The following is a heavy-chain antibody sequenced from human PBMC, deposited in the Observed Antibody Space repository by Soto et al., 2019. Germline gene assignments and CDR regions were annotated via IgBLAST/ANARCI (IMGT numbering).Heavy chain of an antibody. D-gene: IGHD6-13*01. Sequence: SETLSLTCAVSGGSIRSSTWWSWVRQPPGKGLEWIGEIYHRGSTNYTTSLKSRVTISVDKSKNQFSLKLSSVTAADTAVSYCARALRIAAAGRSKPIKYYLDYWGQGTLVTVSS. CDR2: IYHRGST. V-gene: IGHV4-4*02. CDR3: ARALRIAAAGRSKPIKYYLDY. CDR1: GGSIRSSTW. J-gene: IGHJ4*02.